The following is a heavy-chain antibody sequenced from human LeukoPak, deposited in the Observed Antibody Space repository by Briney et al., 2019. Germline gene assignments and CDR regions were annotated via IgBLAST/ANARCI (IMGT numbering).Heavy chain of an antibody. D-gene: IGHD3-3*01. J-gene: IGHJ4*02. V-gene: IGHV3-21*01. CDR2: ISSSSSYI. CDR3: ARDCGEADFWSGHDY. Sequence: GGSLRLSCAASGFTFSSYSMNWVRQAPGKGLEWVSSISSSSSYIYYADSVKGRFTVSRDNAKNSLYLQMNSVRAEDTAVYYCARDCGEADFWSGHDYWGQGTLVTVSS. CDR1: GFTFSSYS.